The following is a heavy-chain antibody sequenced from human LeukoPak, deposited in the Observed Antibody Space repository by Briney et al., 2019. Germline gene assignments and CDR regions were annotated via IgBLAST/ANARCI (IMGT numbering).Heavy chain of an antibody. CDR2: ISYDGSNK. V-gene: IGHV3-30*04. D-gene: IGHD6-13*01. CDR3: ARCRQSSTWYWLDP. J-gene: IGHJ5*02. CDR1: GFTFSSYA. Sequence: GGSLRLSCAASGFTFSSYAMQWVRQAPGKGLEWVAVISYDGSNKYYADSVKGRFTISRDNAKNSLYLQMNSLRVEATAMYYCARCRQSSTWYWLDPWGQGTLVTVSP.